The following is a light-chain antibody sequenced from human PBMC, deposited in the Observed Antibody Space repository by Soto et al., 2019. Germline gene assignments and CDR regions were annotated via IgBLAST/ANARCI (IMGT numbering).Light chain of an antibody. CDR3: SSYTTSTTYV. J-gene: IGLJ1*01. CDR1: SSDVGAYNY. CDR2: DVG. V-gene: IGLV2-14*03. Sequence: QSALTQPASVSGSPGQSIAISCTGTSSDVGAYNYVSWFQQHPGKAPKPIIYDVGSRPSGVSNRFSGSKSGNTASLTISGLQAEDEADYYCSSYTTSTTYVFGTGTKLTVL.